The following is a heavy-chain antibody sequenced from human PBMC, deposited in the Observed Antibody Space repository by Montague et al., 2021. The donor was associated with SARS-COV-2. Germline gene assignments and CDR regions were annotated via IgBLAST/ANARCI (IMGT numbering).Heavy chain of an antibody. D-gene: IGHD2-15*01. Sequence: SETLSLTCTVSGGSISSSSYYWGWIRQPPGKGLEWIGSIYYSGSTYYNPSLKSRVTISVDTSKNQFSLKLTSVTAADTAVYYCARHEGVVVAATYTGLSVHPGWFEPWGQGTLVTVSS. J-gene: IGHJ5*02. V-gene: IGHV4-39*01. CDR3: ARHEGVVVAATYTGLSVHPGWFEP. CDR2: IYYSGST. CDR1: GGSISSSSYY.